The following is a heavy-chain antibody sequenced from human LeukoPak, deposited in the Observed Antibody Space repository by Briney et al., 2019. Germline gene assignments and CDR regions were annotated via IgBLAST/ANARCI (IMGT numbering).Heavy chain of an antibody. CDR2: IRSSNTST. Sequence: GGSLRLSCAASGFTFSDYYMSWIRQAPGKGLEGLSYIRSSNTSTNYADSVKGRFTISRDNAKNSLYLQMNSLRAEDTAVYYCARDGNFYFDLWGRGTLVTVSS. V-gene: IGHV3-11*06. CDR1: GFTFSDYY. J-gene: IGHJ2*01. CDR3: ARDGNFYFDL. D-gene: IGHD1-7*01.